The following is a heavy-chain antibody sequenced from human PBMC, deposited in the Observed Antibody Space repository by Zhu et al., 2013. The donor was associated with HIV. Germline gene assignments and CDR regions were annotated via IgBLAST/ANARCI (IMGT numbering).Heavy chain of an antibody. CDR3: ARESRNYCSSTSCYSFNY. D-gene: IGHD2-2*01. V-gene: IGHV1-18*01. CDR1: GYTFTSYG. J-gene: IGHJ4*02. Sequence: QVQLVQSGAEVKRPGASVKVSCKASGYTFTSYGISWVRQAPGQGLEWMGWISAYNGNTNYAQKLQGRVSMTTDTSTSTAYMELRSLRSDDTAVYYCARESRNYCSSTSCYSFNYWAREPWSPSP. CDR2: ISAYNGNT.